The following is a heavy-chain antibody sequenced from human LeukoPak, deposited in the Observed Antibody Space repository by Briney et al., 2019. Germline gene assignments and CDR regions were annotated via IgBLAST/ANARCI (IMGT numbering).Heavy chain of an antibody. CDR2: INPNSGGT. D-gene: IGHD3-10*01. Sequence: GASVKVSCKASGYSFSDYYMHWVRQAPGQGLEWMGWINPNSGGTNYAQKFQGRVTMTRDTSISTAYMELSRLSSDDTAVYYCARLATVVRALDYWGQGTLVTVSS. CDR1: GYSFSDYY. J-gene: IGHJ4*02. V-gene: IGHV1-2*02. CDR3: ARLATVVRALDY.